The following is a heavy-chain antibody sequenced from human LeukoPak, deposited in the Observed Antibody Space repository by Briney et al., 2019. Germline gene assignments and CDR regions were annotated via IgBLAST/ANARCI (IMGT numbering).Heavy chain of an antibody. CDR2: IYYSGGT. Sequence: SETLSLTCTVSGGSISGYYWSWIRQPPGKGLEWIGYIYYSGGTNYNPSLESRVTISVDTSKNQFSLKLSSVTAADTAVYYCARLSNLYDTSGYYPFDYWGQGTLVTVSS. V-gene: IGHV4-59*08. CDR1: GGSISGYY. CDR3: ARLSNLYDTSGYYPFDY. D-gene: IGHD3-22*01. J-gene: IGHJ4*02.